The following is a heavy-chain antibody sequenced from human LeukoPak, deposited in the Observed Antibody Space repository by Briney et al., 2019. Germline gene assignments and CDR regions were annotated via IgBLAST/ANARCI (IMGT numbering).Heavy chain of an antibody. Sequence: GESLKISCKGSGYSFTSYWIGWVRQMPGKGLEWMGIIYPGDSDTRYSPSFQGQVTISADKSISTAYLQWSSLKASDTAMYYCASGHCGGDCYPPFDYWGQGTLVTVSS. J-gene: IGHJ4*02. CDR1: GYSFTSYW. V-gene: IGHV5-51*01. CDR3: ASGHCGGDCYPPFDY. D-gene: IGHD2-21*02. CDR2: IYPGDSDT.